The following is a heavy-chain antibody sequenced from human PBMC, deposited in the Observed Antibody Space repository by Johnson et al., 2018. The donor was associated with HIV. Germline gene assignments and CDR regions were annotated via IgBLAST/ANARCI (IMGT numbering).Heavy chain of an antibody. CDR2: IRSKAYGGTT. D-gene: IGHD3-16*01. CDR3: TGGRDLRAFDI. V-gene: IGHV3-49*03. Sequence: VQLVESGGGLIQPGGSLRLSCSASGFTFGAYALSWFRQAPGKGLEWVGFIRSKAYGGTTEYAASVKGRFTISRDDSQNIAYLQMNSLKTEDTAMYYCTGGRDLRAFDIWGQGTMVTVSS. J-gene: IGHJ3*02. CDR1: GFTFGAYA.